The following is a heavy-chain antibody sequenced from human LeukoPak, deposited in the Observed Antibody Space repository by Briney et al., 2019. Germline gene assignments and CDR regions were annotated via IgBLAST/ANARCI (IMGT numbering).Heavy chain of an antibody. D-gene: IGHD4-11*01. CDR1: GYTFTSYG. CDR3: ARSEAGVTVTNWFDP. Sequence: ASVKVSCKASGYTFTSYGISWVRQAPGQGLEWVGWISAYNGNTNYAQKLQGRVTMTTDTSTSTAYMELRSLRSDDTAVYYCARSEAGVTVTNWFDPWGQGTLVTVSS. J-gene: IGHJ5*02. CDR2: ISAYNGNT. V-gene: IGHV1-18*01.